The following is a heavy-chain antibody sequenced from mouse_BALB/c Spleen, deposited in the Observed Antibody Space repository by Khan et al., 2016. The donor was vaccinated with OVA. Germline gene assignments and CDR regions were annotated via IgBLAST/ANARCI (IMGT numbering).Heavy chain of an antibody. CDR1: GFTFSSYT. V-gene: IGHV5-12-2*01. CDR2: INKDGGNP. J-gene: IGHJ4*01. D-gene: IGHD1-1*01. Sequence: EVELVESGGDLVQPGGSLQLSCAASGFTFSSYTMSWVRQTPGKRLEWVAFINKDGGNPYYPDTVKGRFTISRDNAKSTLYLQMNSLKSEDTAMYYSARPSTTEYDYGMDFWGQGTSVTVSS. CDR3: ARPSTTEYDYGMDF.